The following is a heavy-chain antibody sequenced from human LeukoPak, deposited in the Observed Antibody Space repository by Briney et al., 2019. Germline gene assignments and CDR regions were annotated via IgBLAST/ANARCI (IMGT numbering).Heavy chain of an antibody. CDR3: ARDLVTVTKGFDI. CDR2: ISHIGRT. J-gene: IGHJ3*02. V-gene: IGHV4-34*11. D-gene: IGHD4-17*01. CDR1: GGSFSGYY. Sequence: PSETLSLTCAVYGGSFSGYYWSWIRQPPGEGLEWIGYISHIGRTNYNPSLKSRVTISIDTSKNQFSLKLRSVTAADTAVYYCARDLVTVTKGFDIWGQGTMVSVSS.